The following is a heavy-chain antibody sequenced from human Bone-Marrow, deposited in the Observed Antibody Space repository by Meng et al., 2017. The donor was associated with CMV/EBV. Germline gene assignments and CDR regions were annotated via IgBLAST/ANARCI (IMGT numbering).Heavy chain of an antibody. CDR3: ARAVVVPATTDY. CDR2: ISGSGGST. D-gene: IGHD2-2*01. V-gene: IGHV3-23*01. J-gene: IGHJ4*02. CDR1: GFTFSSYA. Sequence: GESLKISCAASGFTFSSYAMSWVRQAPGKGLEWVSAISGSGGSTYYADSVKGRFTISRDNSKNTLYLQMNSLRAEDTAVYYCARAVVVPATTDYWGQGTLVTVSS.